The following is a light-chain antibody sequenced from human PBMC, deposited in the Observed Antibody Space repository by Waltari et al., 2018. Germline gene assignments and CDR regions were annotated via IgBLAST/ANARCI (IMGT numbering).Light chain of an antibody. CDR2: DVS. CDR3: SAYRKGNTYV. V-gene: IGLV2-14*03. J-gene: IGLJ1*01. Sequence: QSALTQPPSVSGSPGQSITIPSPGTSNDIGGHNYVSWYQQHPGKVPKLRIYDVSNRPSWVSDRFSGSKSGNTASRTISGLQAEDEANYYCSAYRKGNTYVFGAGTEVTVL. CDR1: SNDIGGHNY.